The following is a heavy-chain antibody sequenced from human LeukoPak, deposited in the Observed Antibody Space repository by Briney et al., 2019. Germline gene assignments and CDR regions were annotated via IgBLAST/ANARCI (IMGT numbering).Heavy chain of an antibody. Sequence: SETLSLTCAVYGGSFSGYYWSWIRQPPGKGLEWIGEINHSGSTNYNPSLKSRVTISVDTSKNQFSLKLSSVTAADTAVYYCAIAARGHLLTGWGRGTLVTVSS. D-gene: IGHD3-9*01. CDR3: AIAARGHLLTG. J-gene: IGHJ4*02. CDR2: INHSGST. V-gene: IGHV4-34*01. CDR1: GGSFSGYY.